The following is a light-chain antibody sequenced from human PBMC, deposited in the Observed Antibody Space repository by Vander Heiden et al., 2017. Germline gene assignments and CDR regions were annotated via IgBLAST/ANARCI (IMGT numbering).Light chain of an antibody. CDR3: VLYMGSGYWV. CDR2: STN. V-gene: IGLV8-61*01. Sequence: QTVVTQEPSFSVSPGGTVTLTCGLSSGSVSTSYYPSWYQQTPGQAPRTLIYSTNTRSSGVPDRFSGSILGTKAALTITGAQAEDAAEYYCVLYMGSGYWVFGGGTKLTVL. J-gene: IGLJ3*02. CDR1: SGSVSTSYY.